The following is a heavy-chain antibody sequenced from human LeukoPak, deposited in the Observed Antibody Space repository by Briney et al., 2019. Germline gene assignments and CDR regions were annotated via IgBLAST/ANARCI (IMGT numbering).Heavy chain of an antibody. CDR1: GDSIKCYY. V-gene: IGHV4-59*01. CDR2: IYYSGIT. CDR3: ARVPGP. J-gene: IGHJ4*02. Sequence: SETLSLTCTVSGDSIKCYYWSWIRQPPGKGLEWIGYIYYSGITNHNPSLQGRVTISVDKSKNQFSLKLTSVTAANTPVYYCARVPGPWGQGTLVTVSS. D-gene: IGHD3-10*01.